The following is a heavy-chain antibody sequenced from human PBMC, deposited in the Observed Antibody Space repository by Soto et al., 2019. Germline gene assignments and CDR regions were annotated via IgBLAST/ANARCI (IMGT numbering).Heavy chain of an antibody. V-gene: IGHV3-48*01. D-gene: IGHD4-4*01. CDR1: GFTFSSYS. CDR3: AEGYSNYSPAPYYYYYMDV. J-gene: IGHJ6*03. Sequence: GGSLRLSCAASGFTFSSYSMNWVRQAPGKGLEWVSYISSSSSTIYYADSVKGRFTISRDNAKNSLYLQMNSLRAEDTAVYYCAEGYSNYSPAPYYYYYMDVWGKGTTVTVSS. CDR2: ISSSSSTI.